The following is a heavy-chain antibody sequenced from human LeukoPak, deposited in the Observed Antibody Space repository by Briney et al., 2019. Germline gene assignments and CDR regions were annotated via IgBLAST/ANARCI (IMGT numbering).Heavy chain of an antibody. CDR2: ISGSGGST. Sequence: GGSLRFSCAASGFTFSSYGMHWVRQAPGKGLEWVSAISGSGGSTYYADSVKGRFTISRDNSKNTLYLQMNSLRAEDTAVYYCARGPHYYYYYMDVWGKGTTVTVSS. J-gene: IGHJ6*03. CDR3: ARGPHYYYYYMDV. CDR1: GFTFSSYG. V-gene: IGHV3-23*01.